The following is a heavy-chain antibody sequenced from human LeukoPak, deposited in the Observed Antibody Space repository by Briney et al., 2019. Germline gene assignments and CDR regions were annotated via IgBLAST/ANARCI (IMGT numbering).Heavy chain of an antibody. CDR1: GGSFSGYY. V-gene: IGHV4-34*01. D-gene: IGHD2-15*01. J-gene: IGHJ4*02. Sequence: SETLSLTCAVYGGSFSGYYWSWIRQPPGKGLEWIGEINHSGSTNYNPSLKSRVTISVDTSKNQFSLKLSSVTAADTAVYYCARHYCSSSRCYYFDHWGQGALVTVSS. CDR2: INHSGST. CDR3: ARHYCSSSRCYYFDH.